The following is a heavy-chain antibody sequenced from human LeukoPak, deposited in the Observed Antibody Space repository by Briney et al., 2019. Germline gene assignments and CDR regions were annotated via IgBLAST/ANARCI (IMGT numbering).Heavy chain of an antibody. J-gene: IGHJ4*02. Sequence: GGSLRLSCAASGFTFSDYALNWVRQAPGKGLEWITSITGSSYKKYYAESLKGRVTISRDNAKNSLYLQMDSLRADDTAVYYCGVGASSASEFDYWGQGTPVTVSS. V-gene: IGHV3-21*01. CDR2: ITGSSYKK. D-gene: IGHD1-26*01. CDR3: GVGASSASEFDY. CDR1: GFTFSDYA.